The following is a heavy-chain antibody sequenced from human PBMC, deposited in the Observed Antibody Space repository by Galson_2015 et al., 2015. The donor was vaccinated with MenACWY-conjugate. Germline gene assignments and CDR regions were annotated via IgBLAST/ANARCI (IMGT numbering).Heavy chain of an antibody. J-gene: IGHJ6*02. Sequence: CAISGDSVSSNSVAWNWIRQSPSRGLEWLGRTYYRSRWYNDYAVSVRSRITINADTSKNQLSLQLNSVTPEDTALYYCARALFRAGLAGMDVWGPGTTVTVSS. D-gene: IGHD3-10*01. V-gene: IGHV6-1*01. CDR2: TYYRSRWYN. CDR3: ARALFRAGLAGMDV. CDR1: GDSVSSNSVA.